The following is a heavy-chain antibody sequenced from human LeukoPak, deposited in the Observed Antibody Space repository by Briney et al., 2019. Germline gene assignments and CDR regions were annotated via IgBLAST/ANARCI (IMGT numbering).Heavy chain of an antibody. J-gene: IGHJ4*02. CDR3: ALNYGQFDY. Sequence: SETLSLTCAVYGGSFSGYYWSWIRQPPGKGLEWIGEINHSGSTNYNPSLKSRVTISVDTSKNQLSLKLSSVTAADTAVYYCALNYGQFDYWGQGTLVTVSS. V-gene: IGHV4-34*01. CDR2: INHSGST. CDR1: GGSFSGYY. D-gene: IGHD3-16*01.